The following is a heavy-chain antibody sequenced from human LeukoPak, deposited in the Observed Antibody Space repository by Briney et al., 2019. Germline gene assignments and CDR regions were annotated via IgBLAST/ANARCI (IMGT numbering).Heavy chain of an antibody. V-gene: IGHV1-18*01. D-gene: IGHD1-26*01. J-gene: IGHJ4*02. CDR2: ISAYNGNT. CDR3: ARDRSHGSGSYSDY. CDR1: GGTSINYA. Sequence: ASVKVSCKASGGTSINYAINWVRQAPGQGLEWMGWISAYNGNTNYAQKLQGRVTMTTDTSTSTAYMELRSLRSDDTAVYYCARDRSHGSGSYSDYWGQGTLVTVSS.